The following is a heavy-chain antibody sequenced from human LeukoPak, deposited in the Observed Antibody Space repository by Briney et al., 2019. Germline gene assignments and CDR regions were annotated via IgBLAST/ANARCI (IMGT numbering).Heavy chain of an antibody. CDR2: ISSSSSSI. Sequence: PGGSLRLSCAASGFTFSSYSMNWVRQAPGKGLEWVSSISSSSSSIYYADSVKDRFTISRDNAKNSLYLQMNSLRAEDTAVYYCARANPPGISFFDYWGQGTLVTVSS. CDR1: GFTFSSYS. V-gene: IGHV3-21*01. CDR3: ARANPPGISFFDY. J-gene: IGHJ4*02. D-gene: IGHD2-15*01.